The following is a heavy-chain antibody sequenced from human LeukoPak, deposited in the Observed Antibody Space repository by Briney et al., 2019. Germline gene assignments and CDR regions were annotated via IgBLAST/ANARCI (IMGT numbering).Heavy chain of an antibody. J-gene: IGHJ3*02. CDR3: ATAMGVVEMATIGMGSPPHDAFDI. Sequence: SETLSLTCAVYGGSFSGYYWSWIRQPPGKGLEWIGEINHSGSTNYNPSLKSRVTISVDTSKNQFSLKLSSVTAADTAVYYCATAMGVVEMATIGMGSPPHDAFDIWGQGTMVTVSS. CDR2: INHSGST. D-gene: IGHD5-24*01. V-gene: IGHV4-34*01. CDR1: GGSFSGYY.